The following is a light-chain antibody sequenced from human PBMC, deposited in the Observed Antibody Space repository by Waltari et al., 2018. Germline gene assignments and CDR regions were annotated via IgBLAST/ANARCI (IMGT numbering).Light chain of an antibody. Sequence: EIVITQPPATLSVVPGERATLSCRASESVSSNLAWYRQKPTQAPRLLIYDTSTRASGVPARFTGSGSGTEFTLTISSLQSEDFAVYYCQQYNNWPITFGQGTRLEIK. J-gene: IGKJ5*01. CDR1: ESVSSN. CDR3: QQYNNWPIT. V-gene: IGKV3-15*01. CDR2: DTS.